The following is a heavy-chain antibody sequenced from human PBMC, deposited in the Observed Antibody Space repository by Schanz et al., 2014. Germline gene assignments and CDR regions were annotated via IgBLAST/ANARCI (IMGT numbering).Heavy chain of an antibody. CDR3: ASDYNYFETEAP. CDR2: ISSSGSSI. J-gene: IGHJ5*02. CDR1: GFTFSSYA. V-gene: IGHV3-21*06. D-gene: IGHD3-16*01. Sequence: DVQLVDSGGGLVQPGGSLRLSCAASGFTFSSYAMNWVRQAPGKGLEWVSSISSSGSSIYYADSVKGRFTISRDNANNSLVLRMNSLRAEDTAVYYCASDYNYFETEAPWGQGTLVTVSS.